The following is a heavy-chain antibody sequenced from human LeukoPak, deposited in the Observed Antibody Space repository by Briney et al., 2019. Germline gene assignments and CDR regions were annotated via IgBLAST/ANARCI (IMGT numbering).Heavy chain of an antibody. CDR3: VTAYDQ. J-gene: IGHJ5*02. CDR1: GYRFSDSY. V-gene: IGHV1-2*02. CDR2: INPSSGDT. Sequence: ASVKVSCKASGYRFSDSYIHWVRQAPGHGFEWMGWINPSSGDTKYARMFQGRVTMTTGAAISTAYMELSGLTSADTAIYFCVTAYDQWGQGTLVIVSS.